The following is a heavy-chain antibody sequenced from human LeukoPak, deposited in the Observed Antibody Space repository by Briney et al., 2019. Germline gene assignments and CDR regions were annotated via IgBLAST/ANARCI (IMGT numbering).Heavy chain of an antibody. CDR2: IYHSGST. CDR1: GASVSSASY. J-gene: IGHJ4*02. D-gene: IGHD3-10*01. V-gene: IGHV4-61*01. CDR3: ARHIYGWLGYYFDY. Sequence: SETLSLTCTVSGASVSSASYWSWIRQPPGKGVEWIGYIYHSGSTNYNPSLQSRVTISVDTSKNQFSLKLSSVTAADTAVYYCARHIYGWLGYYFDYWGQGTLVTVSS.